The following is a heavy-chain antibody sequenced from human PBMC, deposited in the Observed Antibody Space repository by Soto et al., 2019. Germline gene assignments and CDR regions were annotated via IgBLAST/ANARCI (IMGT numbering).Heavy chain of an antibody. Sequence: SETLSLTCTVSGGSISSYYWSWIRQPPGKGLEWIGYIYYSGSTNYNPSLKSRVTISVDTSKNQFSLKLSSVTAADTAVYYCERVGRWLQFHTYFDYWGQGTLVTVSS. V-gene: IGHV4-59*01. J-gene: IGHJ4*02. D-gene: IGHD5-12*01. CDR2: IYYSGST. CDR3: ERVGRWLQFHTYFDY. CDR1: GGSISSYY.